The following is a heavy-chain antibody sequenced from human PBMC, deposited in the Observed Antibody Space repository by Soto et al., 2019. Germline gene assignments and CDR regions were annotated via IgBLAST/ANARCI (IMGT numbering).Heavy chain of an antibody. Sequence: GESLKISCKGSGYSFTSYWIGWVRQLPGKGLEWMGIIYPGDHETRYSPSFHGKVTISADRSINTAYLQWNSLEASDTAFYFCARSPRSSPYFDYWGQGALVTVSS. CDR1: GYSFTSYW. V-gene: IGHV5-51*01. D-gene: IGHD6-13*01. J-gene: IGHJ4*02. CDR3: ARSPRSSPYFDY. CDR2: IYPGDHET.